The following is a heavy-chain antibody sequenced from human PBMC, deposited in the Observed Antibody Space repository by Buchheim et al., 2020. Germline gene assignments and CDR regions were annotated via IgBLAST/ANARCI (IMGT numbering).Heavy chain of an antibody. D-gene: IGHD3-10*01. CDR2: INHSGST. V-gene: IGHV4-34*01. CDR1: GGSFSGYY. J-gene: IGHJ4*02. CDR3: ARLIWFGEDY. Sequence: QVQLQQWGAGLLKPSETLSLTCAVSGGSFSGYYWSWIRQPPGKGLEWIGEINHSGSTNYNPSLKSRVTISVDTSKNQFSLKLSSVTAADTAVYYCARLIWFGEDYWGQGTL.